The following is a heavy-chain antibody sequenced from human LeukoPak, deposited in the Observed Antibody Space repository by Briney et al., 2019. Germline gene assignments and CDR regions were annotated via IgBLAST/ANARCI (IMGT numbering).Heavy chain of an antibody. D-gene: IGHD6-6*01. CDR2: ITPYNGNT. V-gene: IGHV1-18*01. J-gene: IGHJ6*03. Sequence: ASVKVSCKASGYRFIGYGISWVRQASGQGFEWMGWITPYNGNTNFAQKFQDRVTMTIDTSTTTVYLDLRSLTSDDTAVYYCVRALALDARPDSYYVDVWGEGTTVSVSS. CDR1: GYRFIGYG. CDR3: VRALALDARPDSYYVDV.